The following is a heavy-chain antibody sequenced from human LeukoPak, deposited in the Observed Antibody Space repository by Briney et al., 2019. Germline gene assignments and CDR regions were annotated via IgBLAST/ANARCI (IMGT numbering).Heavy chain of an antibody. V-gene: IGHV3-23*01. J-gene: IGHJ3*02. CDR2: IGAGGTFT. CDR1: GFTFSSYA. CDR3: ASAEGYSYAEGAFDI. Sequence: GGSLRLSCTASGFTFSSYAMNWVRQAPGKGLEWVSGIGAGGTFTYYADSVKGRFTISRDNSENTLYLQMNTLRAEDTAVYYCASAEGYSYAEGAFDIWGQGTMVTVSS. D-gene: IGHD5-18*01.